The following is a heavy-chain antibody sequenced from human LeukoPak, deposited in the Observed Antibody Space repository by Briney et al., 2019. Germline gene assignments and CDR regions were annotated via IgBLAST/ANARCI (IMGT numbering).Heavy chain of an antibody. J-gene: IGHJ5*01. V-gene: IGHV3-53*01. CDR2: IYSGGST. CDR3: ARDSSQGTRWFDS. Sequence: QTGGSLRLSCAASGFTFDDYGMSWVRQAPGKGLEWVSVIYSGGSTYYADSVKGRFTISRDNSKNTLYLQMNSLRAEDTAVYYCARDSSQGTRWFDSWGQGTLVTVS. CDR1: GFTFDDYG. D-gene: IGHD1-14*01.